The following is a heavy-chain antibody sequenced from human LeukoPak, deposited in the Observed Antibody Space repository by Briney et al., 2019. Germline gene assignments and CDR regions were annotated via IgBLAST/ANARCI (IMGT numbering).Heavy chain of an antibody. CDR3: ATEPITMVRGVTSFDP. V-gene: IGHV1-24*01. CDR1: GYTLTELS. CDR2: FDPEDGET. Sequence: ASVKVSCKVSGYTLTELSMHWVRQAPGKGLEWMGGFDPEDGETIYAQKFQGRVTMTEDTSTDTAYMELSSLRSEDTAVYYCATEPITMVRGVTSFDPWGQGTLVTVSS. J-gene: IGHJ5*02. D-gene: IGHD3-10*01.